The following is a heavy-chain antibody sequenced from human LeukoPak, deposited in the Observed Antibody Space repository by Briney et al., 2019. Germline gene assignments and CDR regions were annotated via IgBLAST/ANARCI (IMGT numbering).Heavy chain of an antibody. Sequence: PSETLSLTCTVSGGSISSGSYYWGWIRQPPGKGLEWIGSIYYSGSTYYNPSLKSRVTISVDTSKNQFSLKLSSVTAADTAVYYCAREIVGATSSYYMDVWGKGTTVTVSS. D-gene: IGHD1-26*01. CDR1: GGSISSGSYY. J-gene: IGHJ6*03. CDR3: AREIVGATSSYYMDV. CDR2: IYYSGST. V-gene: IGHV4-39*02.